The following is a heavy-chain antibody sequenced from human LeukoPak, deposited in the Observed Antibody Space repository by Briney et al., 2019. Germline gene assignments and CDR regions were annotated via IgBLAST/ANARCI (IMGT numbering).Heavy chain of an antibody. J-gene: IGHJ5*02. D-gene: IGHD3-22*01. Sequence: ASVKVSCKAFGYTFTSNYMHWVRQAPGQGLEWMGIINPSGGSTSYAQKFQGRVTMTRDTSTSTVYMELSSLRSEDTAVYYCARDPKRSYYDSSGSSWFDPWGQGTLVTVSS. V-gene: IGHV1-46*01. CDR3: ARDPKRSYYDSSGSSWFDP. CDR2: INPSGGST. CDR1: GYTFTSNY.